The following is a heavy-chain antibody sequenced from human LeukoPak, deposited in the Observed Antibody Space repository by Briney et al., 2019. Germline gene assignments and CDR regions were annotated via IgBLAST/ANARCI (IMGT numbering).Heavy chain of an antibody. J-gene: IGHJ4*02. Sequence: GGSLRLSCAASGFTFSSYSMNWVRQAPGKGLEWVSSISSSSSYIYYADSVKGRFTISRDNSDNTLYLQMNSLRAEDTAMYYCAKDKSSGWYLDYFDYWGQGTLVIVSS. V-gene: IGHV3-21*01. CDR1: GFTFSSYS. D-gene: IGHD6-19*01. CDR3: AKDKSSGWYLDYFDY. CDR2: ISSSSSYI.